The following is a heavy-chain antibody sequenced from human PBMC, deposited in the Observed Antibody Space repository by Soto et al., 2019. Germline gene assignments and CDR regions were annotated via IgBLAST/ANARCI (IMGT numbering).Heavy chain of an antibody. Sequence: QVQLVQSGAEVKKPGASVKVSCKASGYTFTGYYMHWVRQAPGQGLEWMGWINPNSGGTNYAQKCQGRVTMTRDTSISTAYMELSRLRSDDTAVYYCARDIAPYDILTGYFYYGMDVWGQGTTVTVSS. V-gene: IGHV1-2*02. CDR3: ARDIAPYDILTGYFYYGMDV. CDR1: GYTFTGYY. J-gene: IGHJ6*02. D-gene: IGHD3-9*01. CDR2: INPNSGGT.